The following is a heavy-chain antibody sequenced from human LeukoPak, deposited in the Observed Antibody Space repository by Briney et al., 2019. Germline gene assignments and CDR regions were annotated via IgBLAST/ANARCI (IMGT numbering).Heavy chain of an antibody. Sequence: PSETLSLTCAVYGGSFSGYYWSWIRQPPGKGLEWIGEINHSGSTNYNPSLKSRVTISVDTSKNQFSLKLSSVTAADTAVYYCARDRQDPYYYDSSGYCDQWGQGTLVTVSS. D-gene: IGHD3-22*01. CDR3: ARDRQDPYYYDSSGYCDQ. CDR2: INHSGST. V-gene: IGHV4-34*01. CDR1: GGSFSGYY. J-gene: IGHJ4*02.